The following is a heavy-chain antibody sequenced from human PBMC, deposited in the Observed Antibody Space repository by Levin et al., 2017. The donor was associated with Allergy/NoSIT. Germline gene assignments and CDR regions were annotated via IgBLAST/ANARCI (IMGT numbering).Heavy chain of an antibody. CDR3: SRHWNLDYGDYTFDF. D-gene: IGHD4-17*01. Sequence: GGSLRLSCAASGFTFSGSAMHWVRQASGKGPEWVGRIRSKANSYATVYAASVKGRFTISRDDSKNMAYLQMNSLTTEDTAVYYCSRHWNLDYGDYTFDFWGQGTLVTVSS. J-gene: IGHJ4*02. V-gene: IGHV3-73*01. CDR1: GFTFSGSA. CDR2: IRSKANSYAT.